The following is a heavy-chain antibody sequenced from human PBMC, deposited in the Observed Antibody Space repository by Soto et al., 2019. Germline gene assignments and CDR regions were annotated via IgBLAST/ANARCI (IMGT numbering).Heavy chain of an antibody. D-gene: IGHD6-13*01. CDR2: IVYSGST. CDR3: ARGLIVAAGKYGMDV. J-gene: IGHJ6*02. CDR1: GGSITSGDYY. V-gene: IGHV4-30-4*01. Sequence: QVQLQESGTGLVRPSQTLSLSCSIFGGSITSGDYYWSWIRQPPGKGLEWIGYIVYSGSTYSSPSLKSRLSISLDTSKKQFSLTLKSVTAADTAVYYCARGLIVAAGKYGMDVWGQGTTVTVSS.